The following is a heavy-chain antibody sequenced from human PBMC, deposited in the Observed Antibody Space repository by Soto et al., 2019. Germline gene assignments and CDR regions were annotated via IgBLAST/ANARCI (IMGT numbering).Heavy chain of an antibody. J-gene: IGHJ6*02. Sequence: KPSETLSLTCTVSGGSISSYYWSWIRQPPGKGLEWIGYIYYSGSTNYNPSLKSRVTISVDTSKNQFSLKLSSVTAADTAVYYCAREMGATTVTPLAGMDVWGQGTTVTVSS. CDR1: GGSISSYY. CDR3: AREMGATTVTPLAGMDV. V-gene: IGHV4-59*01. D-gene: IGHD4-17*01. CDR2: IYYSGST.